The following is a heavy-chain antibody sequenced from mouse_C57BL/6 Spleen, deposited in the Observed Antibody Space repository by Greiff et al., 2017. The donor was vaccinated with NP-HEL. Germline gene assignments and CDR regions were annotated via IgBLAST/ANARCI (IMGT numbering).Heavy chain of an antibody. CDR3: ARFYYYGMVDY. V-gene: IGHV5-16*01. Sequence: EVNVVESEGGLVQPGSSMKLSCTASGFTFSDYYMAWVRQVPEKGLEWVANINYDGSSTYYLDSLKSRFIISRDNAKNILYLQMSSLKSEDTATYYCARFYYYGMVDYWGQGTSVTVSS. J-gene: IGHJ4*01. D-gene: IGHD1-1*01. CDR2: INYDGSST. CDR1: GFTFSDYY.